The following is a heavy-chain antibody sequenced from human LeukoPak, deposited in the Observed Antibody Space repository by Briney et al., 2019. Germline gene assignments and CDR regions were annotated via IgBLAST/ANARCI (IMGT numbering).Heavy chain of an antibody. V-gene: IGHV3-33*01. J-gene: IGHJ4*02. CDR1: GFTLSSYG. CDR3: ARGKSSPDS. Sequence: PGGSLRLSCAASGFTLSSYGMHWLRQAPGKGLEWVALIWYDGSNKYYTASVRGRFTITGDNSKNTLYLQMNSLRAEDTAVYYCARGKSSPDSWGQGTLVTVSS. CDR2: IWYDGSNK.